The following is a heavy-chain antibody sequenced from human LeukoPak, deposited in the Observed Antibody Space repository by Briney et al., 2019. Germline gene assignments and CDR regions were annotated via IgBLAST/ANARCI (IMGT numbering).Heavy chain of an antibody. J-gene: IGHJ4*02. V-gene: IGHV1-18*01. CDR2: ISAYNGNT. Sequence: GASVKVSCKASGYTFTSYGISWVRQAPGQGLEWMGWISAYNGNTSYAQKLQGRVTMTTDTSTSTAYMELRSLRSDDTAVYYCARDAAYYYDSSGYFDYWGQGTLVTVSS. CDR1: GYTFTSYG. D-gene: IGHD3-22*01. CDR3: ARDAAYYYDSSGYFDY.